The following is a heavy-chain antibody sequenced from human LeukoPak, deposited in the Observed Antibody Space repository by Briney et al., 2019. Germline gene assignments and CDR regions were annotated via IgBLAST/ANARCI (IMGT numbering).Heavy chain of an antibody. Sequence: ASVKVSCKASGYTFTSYDINWVRQATGQGLEWMGWMNPNSGNTVYAQKFQGRVTRTRTTSISTTYLELGSLRSRDAAVCYVATVHLWFGEPDWGQGTLVTVSS. J-gene: IGHJ4*02. CDR3: ATVHLWFGEPD. V-gene: IGHV1-8*01. CDR2: MNPNSGNT. CDR1: GYTFTSYD. D-gene: IGHD3-10*01.